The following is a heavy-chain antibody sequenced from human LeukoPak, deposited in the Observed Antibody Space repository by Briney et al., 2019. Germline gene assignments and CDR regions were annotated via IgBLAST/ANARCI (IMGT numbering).Heavy chain of an antibody. J-gene: IGHJ4*02. CDR1: GFTFSSYS. CDR3: ARDLGNYYDSSGYYPSLGY. CDR2: ISSSSTI. Sequence: PGGSLRLSCAASGFTFSSYSMNWVRQAPGKGLEWVSYISSSSTIYYADSVKGRFTISRDNAKNSLYLQMNSLRAEDTAVYYCARDLGNYYDSSGYYPSLGYWGQGTLVTVSS. D-gene: IGHD3-22*01. V-gene: IGHV3-48*01.